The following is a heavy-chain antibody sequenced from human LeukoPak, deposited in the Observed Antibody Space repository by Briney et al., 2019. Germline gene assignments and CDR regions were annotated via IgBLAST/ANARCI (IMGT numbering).Heavy chain of an antibody. CDR1: GYTFTSYD. CDR3: ARGQYSSSWYSRTVDP. Sequence: ASVKVSCKASGYTFTSYDINWVRQATGQGLGWMGWMNPNSGNTGYAQKFQGRVTMTRNTSISTAYMELSSLRSEDTAVYYCARGQYSSSWYSRTVDPWGQGTLSPSPQ. J-gene: IGHJ5*02. CDR2: MNPNSGNT. V-gene: IGHV1-8*01. D-gene: IGHD6-13*01.